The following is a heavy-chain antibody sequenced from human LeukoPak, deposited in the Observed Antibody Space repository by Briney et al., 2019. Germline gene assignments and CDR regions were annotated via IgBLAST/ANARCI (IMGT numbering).Heavy chain of an antibody. CDR3: AYGIAAAGAFDY. CDR1: GGSISSYY. V-gene: IGHV4-4*07. J-gene: IGHJ4*02. CDR2: IYTSGST. D-gene: IGHD6-13*01. Sequence: PSETLSLTCTVSGGSISSYYWSWIRQPAGKGLEWIGRIYTSGSTNYNPSLKSRVTISVDKSKNQFSLKLSSVTAADTAVYYCAYGIAAAGAFDYWGQGTLVTVSS.